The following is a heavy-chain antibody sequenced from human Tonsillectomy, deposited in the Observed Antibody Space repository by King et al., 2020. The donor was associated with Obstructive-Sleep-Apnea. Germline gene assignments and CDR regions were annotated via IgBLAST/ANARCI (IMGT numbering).Heavy chain of an antibody. CDR2: INHSGST. D-gene: IGHD3-16*02. V-gene: IGHV4-34*01. CDR1: GGSFSGYY. J-gene: IGHJ5*02. CDR3: ARRVFDYVWGSYHYRVWFDP. Sequence: QVQLQQWGAGLLKPSETLSLTCAVYGGSFSGYYWSWIRQPPGKGLEWIGEINHSGSTNYNPSLKSRVTISVDTSKNQFSLKLSSVTAADTAVYYCARRVFDYVWGSYHYRVWFDPWGQGTLVTVSS.